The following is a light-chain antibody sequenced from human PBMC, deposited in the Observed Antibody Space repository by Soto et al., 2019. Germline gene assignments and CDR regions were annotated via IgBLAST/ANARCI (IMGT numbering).Light chain of an antibody. J-gene: IGKJ3*01. CDR1: QGISNY. CDR2: AAS. V-gene: IGKV1-27*01. Sequence: DLQMTQSPSSLSASVGDRVTITCRASQGISNYLAWYQQKPGKVPKLLIYAASTLQSGVPSRFSGSGSGTDFTLTISSLQPEDVATYYCEKYNSASFTFGPGTKVDIK. CDR3: EKYNSASFT.